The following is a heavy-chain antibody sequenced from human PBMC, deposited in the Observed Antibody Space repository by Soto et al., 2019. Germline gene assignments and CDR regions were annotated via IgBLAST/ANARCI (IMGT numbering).Heavy chain of an antibody. D-gene: IGHD3-16*01. Sequence: GGSLRLSCAASGFTVSSNYMSWVRQAPGKGLEWVSVIYIGGSTYYADSVKGRFTISRDNSKNTLYLQMNSLRAEDTAVYYCAREINLVLDYWGQGTLVTVSS. V-gene: IGHV3-66*01. CDR2: IYIGGST. CDR1: GFTVSSNY. CDR3: AREINLVLDY. J-gene: IGHJ4*02.